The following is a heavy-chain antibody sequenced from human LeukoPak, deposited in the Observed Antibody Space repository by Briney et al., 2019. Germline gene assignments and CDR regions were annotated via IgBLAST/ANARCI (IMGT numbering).Heavy chain of an antibody. J-gene: IGHJ4*02. V-gene: IGHV3-7*01. CDR2: VKPDESEK. CDR1: GFRFNNHW. CDR3: ARDWSGDGVVFDY. D-gene: IGHD3-3*01. Sequence: GGSLRLSCEASGFRFNNHWMSWVRQAPGKGLEWVANVKPDESEKYFVGSVRGRFTISRDNAKNSVYLQMNSPRAEDTAVYYCARDWSGDGVVFDYWGQGTLVTVSS.